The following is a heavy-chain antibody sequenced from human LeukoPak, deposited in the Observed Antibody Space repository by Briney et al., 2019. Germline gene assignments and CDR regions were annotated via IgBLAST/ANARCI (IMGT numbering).Heavy chain of an antibody. CDR1: EFTFTTYG. V-gene: IGHV3-33*01. CDR2: IYYDGSNI. CDR3: ARDWKTNSFDY. D-gene: IGHD1-1*01. Sequence: PGGSLRFSCAASEFTFTTYGMHWVRQAPGKGLEWVAFIYYDGSNIYYADYVKGRFTISRDISKNTLYLQMDSLRAEDTAIYYCARDWKTNSFDYWGQGTLVTVSS. J-gene: IGHJ4*02.